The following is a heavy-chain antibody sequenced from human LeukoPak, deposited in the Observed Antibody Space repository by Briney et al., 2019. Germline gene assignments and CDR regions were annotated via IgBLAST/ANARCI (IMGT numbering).Heavy chain of an antibody. Sequence: GASVKVSCKASGYTFTSYDINWVRQATGQGLEWMGWMNPNSGNTGYAQKFQGRVTMTRNTSISTAYMELSSLRSEDTAVCYCARGPHRYCSGGSCVIDYWGQGTLVTVSS. CDR1: GYTFTSYD. CDR3: ARGPHRYCSGGSCVIDY. J-gene: IGHJ4*02. V-gene: IGHV1-8*01. D-gene: IGHD2-15*01. CDR2: MNPNSGNT.